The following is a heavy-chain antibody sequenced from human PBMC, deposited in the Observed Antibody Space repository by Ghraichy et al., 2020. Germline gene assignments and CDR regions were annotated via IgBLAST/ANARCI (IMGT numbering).Heavy chain of an antibody. Sequence: ESLNISCTVSGFTFTDYWMHWVRQAPGKGLVWVSRINSDGSSTSSADSVRGRFTISRDNAKNTLYLQMDSLTAEDTGVYHCARDEGDGMDVWGPGTTVNVSS. CDR3: ARDEGDGMDV. J-gene: IGHJ6*02. D-gene: IGHD3-16*01. V-gene: IGHV3-74*01. CDR1: GFTFTDYW. CDR2: INSDGSST.